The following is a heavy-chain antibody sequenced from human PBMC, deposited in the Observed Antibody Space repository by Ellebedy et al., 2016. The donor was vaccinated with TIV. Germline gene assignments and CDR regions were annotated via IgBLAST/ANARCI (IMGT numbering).Heavy chain of an antibody. CDR1: GFSFSRYG. V-gene: IGHV3-48*04. Sequence: GGSLRLXXAGSGFSFSRYGMNWVRQAPGQGLEWLAYVSDNYDTTHYANSVRDRFTISRDNAKASVYLQINNLGTEDTALYFCARDRIGDNWYTTFDCWGQGTLVTVSS. J-gene: IGHJ4*02. D-gene: IGHD1-1*01. CDR2: VSDNYDTT. CDR3: ARDRIGDNWYTTFDC.